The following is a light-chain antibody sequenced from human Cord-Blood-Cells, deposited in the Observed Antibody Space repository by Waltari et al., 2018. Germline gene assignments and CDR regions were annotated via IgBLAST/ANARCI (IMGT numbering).Light chain of an antibody. CDR2: EGI. CDR1: SSDVGGYNL. J-gene: IGLJ3*02. CDR3: CSYAGSSTWV. Sequence: QSALTQPASVSGSPGQSVTISCTGTSSDVGGYNLVPWYQQHPGKAPKLMIYEGIKRPLGVSNRFSGSKSGNTASLTISGLQAEDEADYYCCSYAGSSTWVFGGGTKLTVL. V-gene: IGLV2-23*01.